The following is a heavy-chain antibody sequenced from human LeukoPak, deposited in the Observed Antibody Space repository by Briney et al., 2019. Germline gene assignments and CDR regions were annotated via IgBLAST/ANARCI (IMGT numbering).Heavy chain of an antibody. Sequence: PGGSLRLSCAASGFPFSSYAMTWVRQAPGKGLEWVPSISGDGATTYHADSVKGRFTISRDNSKNTLYLQMNSLRAEDTAVYYCARGAQSGGYSGPFDIWGQGTMVTVSS. D-gene: IGHD1-26*01. V-gene: IGHV3-23*01. J-gene: IGHJ3*02. CDR2: ISGDGATT. CDR3: ARGAQSGGYSGPFDI. CDR1: GFPFSSYA.